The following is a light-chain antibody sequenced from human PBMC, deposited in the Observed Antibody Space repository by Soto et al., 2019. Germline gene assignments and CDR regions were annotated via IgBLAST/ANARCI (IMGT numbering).Light chain of an antibody. CDR3: QQYYNFPLT. J-gene: IGKJ4*01. Sequence: DVRMTQSPVTLSATVGDRVTITCRASQNIIRDLAWHQQKQGKGPRLLIYGASNLQGGVPSRFSGSGSGTDFILTISGLQPDDFATYYCQQYYNFPLTFGGGTKVDIK. CDR2: GAS. CDR1: QNIIRD. V-gene: IGKV1-5*03.